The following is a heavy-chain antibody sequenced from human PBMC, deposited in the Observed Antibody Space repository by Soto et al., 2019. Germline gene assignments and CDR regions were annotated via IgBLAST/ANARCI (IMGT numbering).Heavy chain of an antibody. V-gene: IGHV2-70*04. Sequence: GPTLLSPTQTLPISGTFSLFSLITSGMRVSWIRQPPGKALEWLARIDWDDDKFYSTSLKTRLTISKDTSKNQVVLTMTNMDPVDTATYYCARDCGGACYPTWGQGTLVTVSS. J-gene: IGHJ5*02. CDR3: ARDCGGACYPT. CDR1: LFSLITSGMR. CDR2: IDWDDDK. D-gene: IGHD2-21*02.